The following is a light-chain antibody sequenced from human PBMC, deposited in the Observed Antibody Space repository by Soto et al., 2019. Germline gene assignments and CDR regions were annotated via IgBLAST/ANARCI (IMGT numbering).Light chain of an antibody. V-gene: IGKV3-11*01. CDR2: GAS. CDR1: QTVGSF. Sequence: EIVSTQSPATLSLSPGERATLSCRASQTVGSFLAWYQQKPGQAPRLLIYGASNRATGIPARFSGSGSGTDFSLTISSLEPEDFAVYYCQQRSSWPLTFGGGTKVEIK. CDR3: QQRSSWPLT. J-gene: IGKJ4*01.